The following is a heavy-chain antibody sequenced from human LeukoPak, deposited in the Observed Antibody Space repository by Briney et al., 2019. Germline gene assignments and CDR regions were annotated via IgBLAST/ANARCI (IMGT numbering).Heavy chain of an antibody. Sequence: GGSLRLSCAASGFTFSSYAMTWVRQAPGKGLEWVATISGTGSSTFYADSVRGRLTISRDNSKNTLYLQMNSLRAEDTAVYYCAKDEASGYGQGVGYYFYMDVWGKGTTVTVSS. CDR3: AKDEASGYGQGVGYYFYMDV. V-gene: IGHV3-23*01. D-gene: IGHD6-25*01. CDR1: GFTFSSYA. J-gene: IGHJ6*03. CDR2: ISGTGSST.